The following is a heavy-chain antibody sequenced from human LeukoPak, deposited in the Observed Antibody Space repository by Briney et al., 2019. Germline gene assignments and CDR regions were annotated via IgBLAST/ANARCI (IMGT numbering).Heavy chain of an antibody. Sequence: LTCXXSGGSISAYXWNWVRQPPGKGLEWIGSIYHTGDTNYNPSLKSRGTISIDTSKTHLSLNLTSVTAADTAVYFCARDRIFINGYGIDSWGQG. J-gene: IGHJ5*01. D-gene: IGHD5-12*01. CDR2: IYHTGDT. CDR3: ARDRIFINGYGIDS. V-gene: IGHV4-59*01. CDR1: GGSISAYX.